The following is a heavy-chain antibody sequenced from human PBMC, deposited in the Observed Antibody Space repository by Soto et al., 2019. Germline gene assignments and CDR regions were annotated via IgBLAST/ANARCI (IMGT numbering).Heavy chain of an antibody. CDR2: IYYSGST. Sequence: SETLSLTCTVSGGSISSYYWSWIRQPPGKGLEWIGYIYYSGSTNYNPSLKSRVTISVDTSKNQFSLKLSSVTAADTAVYYCARSKRGYDFWSAHNWFDPWGQGTLVTVS. CDR3: ARSKRGYDFWSAHNWFDP. CDR1: GGSISSYY. V-gene: IGHV4-59*01. D-gene: IGHD3-3*01. J-gene: IGHJ5*02.